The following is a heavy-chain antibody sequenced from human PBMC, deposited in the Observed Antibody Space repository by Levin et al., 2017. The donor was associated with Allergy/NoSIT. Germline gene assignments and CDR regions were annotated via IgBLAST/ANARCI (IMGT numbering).Heavy chain of an antibody. D-gene: IGHD1-26*01. CDR1: GFTFSSYW. V-gene: IGHV3-7*01. J-gene: IGHJ4*02. CDR3: ARDRGGGGSNPTGRFDY. Sequence: PGGSLRLSCAASGFTFSSYWMSWVRQAPGKGLEWVANIKQDGSEKYYMDSVKGRFTISRDNARNSLYLQMSSLRDEDTAVYYCARDRGGGGSNPTGRFDYWGQGTLVTVSS. CDR2: IKQDGSEK.